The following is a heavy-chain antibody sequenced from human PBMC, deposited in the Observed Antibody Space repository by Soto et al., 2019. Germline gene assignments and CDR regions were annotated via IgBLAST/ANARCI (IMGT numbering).Heavy chain of an antibody. Sequence: PGESLKISCKGSVYSFTSYWIGWVRQMPGKGLEWMGIIYPGDSDTRYSPSFQGQVTISADKSISTAYLQWSSLKASDTAMYYCARLNIESTHDSGEVYWGQGTLVTVSS. J-gene: IGHJ4*02. CDR1: VYSFTSYW. CDR2: IYPGDSDT. CDR3: ARLNIESTHDSGEVY. V-gene: IGHV5-51*01. D-gene: IGHD7-27*01.